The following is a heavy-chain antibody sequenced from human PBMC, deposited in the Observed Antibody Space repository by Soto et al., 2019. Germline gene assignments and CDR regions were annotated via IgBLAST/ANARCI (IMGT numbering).Heavy chain of an antibody. V-gene: IGHV1-3*01. D-gene: IGHD3-10*01. CDR2: INAGNGNT. J-gene: IGHJ6*02. Sequence: ASVKVSCKASGYTFTSYAMHWVRQAPGQRLEWMGWINAGNGNTKYSQKFQGRVTITRDTSASTAYMELSSLRSEDTAVYYCARAVSGDYRDLYYYYGMEVWGQGTTVTVSS. CDR3: ARAVSGDYRDLYYYYGMEV. CDR1: GYTFTSYA.